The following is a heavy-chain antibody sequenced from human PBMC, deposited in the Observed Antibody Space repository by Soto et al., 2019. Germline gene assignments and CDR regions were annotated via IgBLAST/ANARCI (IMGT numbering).Heavy chain of an antibody. CDR3: ARDEARSSGGNSDYYYGMDV. Sequence: SVKVSCKASGGTFSSYAISWVRQAPGQGLEWMGGIIPIFGTANCAQKFQGRVTITADESTSTAYMELSSLRSEDTAVYYCARDEARSSGGNSDYYYGMDVWGQGTTVTVSS. V-gene: IGHV1-69*13. J-gene: IGHJ6*02. CDR2: IIPIFGTA. CDR1: GGTFSSYA. D-gene: IGHD2-15*01.